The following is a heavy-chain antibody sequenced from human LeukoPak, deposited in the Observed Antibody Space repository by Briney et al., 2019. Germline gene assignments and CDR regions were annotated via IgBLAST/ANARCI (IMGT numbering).Heavy chain of an antibody. Sequence: PSETLSLTCTVSGASISSYSWSWIRQPLGKGLEWIGCFYYSGNTNYNPSLKSRVTISVDTSKNQFSLKVSSVTAADTAVYYCARVGPMYSSSWYAPDFDYWGQGTLVTVSS. J-gene: IGHJ4*02. CDR3: ARVGPMYSSSWYAPDFDY. D-gene: IGHD6-13*01. CDR2: FYYSGNT. CDR1: GASISSYS. V-gene: IGHV4-59*01.